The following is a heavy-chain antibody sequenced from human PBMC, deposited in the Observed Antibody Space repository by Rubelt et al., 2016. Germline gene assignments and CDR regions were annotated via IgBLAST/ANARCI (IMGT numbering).Heavy chain of an antibody. Sequence: GQGLEWMGYINTVTGNPTYAQDFTGRFVFSLDTSVSTAFLQISRLKAEDTAVYYCARDLSDSGRYHHFDYWGQGTLVTASS. V-gene: IGHV7-4-1*02. D-gene: IGHD1-26*01. CDR3: ARDLSDSGRYHHFDY. J-gene: IGHJ4*02. CDR2: INTVTGNP.